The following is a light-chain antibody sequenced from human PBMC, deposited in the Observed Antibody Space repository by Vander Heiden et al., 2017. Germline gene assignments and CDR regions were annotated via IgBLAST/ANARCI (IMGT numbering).Light chain of an antibody. CDR2: QDS. Sequence: SSELTLPHSLSVSPGQTATITSSGDKTGDKYACWYQQKPGQSPVLVIYQDSKRPSGIPERFSGANSGNTATLTISGTQAMDEADYYCQAWDSSTVVFGGGTKLTVL. CDR3: QAWDSSTVV. J-gene: IGLJ2*01. V-gene: IGLV3-1*01. CDR1: KTGDKY.